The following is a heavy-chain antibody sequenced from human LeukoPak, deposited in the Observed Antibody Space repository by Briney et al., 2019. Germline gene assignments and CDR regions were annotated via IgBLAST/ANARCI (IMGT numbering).Heavy chain of an antibody. CDR1: GGSISGYY. V-gene: IGHV4-59*01. D-gene: IGHD3-9*01. CDR3: ARSGMDHYEYTGYLLF. J-gene: IGHJ1*01. CDR2: IHNAGST. Sequence: SETLSLTCSVSGGSISGYYWNWIRQSPGKGLEWIGYIHNAGSTNYNPSLKGRVTISADTSKNYFSLKLNSVTAADTAVYYCARSGMDHYEYTGYLLFWGQGTLVTVSS.